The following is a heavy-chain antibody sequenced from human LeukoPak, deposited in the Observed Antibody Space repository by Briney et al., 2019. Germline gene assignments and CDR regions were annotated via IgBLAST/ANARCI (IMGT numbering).Heavy chain of an antibody. CDR2: INPNSGGT. D-gene: IGHD5-12*01. J-gene: IGHJ4*02. Sequence: ASVKVSCKASGYTFTGYYMHWVRQAPGQGLEWMGWINPNSGGTNYAQKFQGRVTMTRDTSISTAYMELSRLRSDDTAVYYCARVRRDIVATIPPYFDYWGQGTLVTVSS. V-gene: IGHV1-2*02. CDR3: ARVRRDIVATIPPYFDY. CDR1: GYTFTGYY.